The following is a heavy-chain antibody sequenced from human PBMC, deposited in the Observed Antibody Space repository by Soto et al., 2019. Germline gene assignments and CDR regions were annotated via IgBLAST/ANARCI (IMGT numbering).Heavy chain of an antibody. CDR1: GGSFSGYY. Sequence: SETLSLTCAVYGGSFSGYYWSWIRQPPGKGLEWIGEINHSGSTNYNPSLKSRVTISVDTSKNQFSLKLSSVTAADTAVYYCARRTYYYDSSGIKAYWYFDLWGRGTLVTVSS. CDR3: ARRTYYYDSSGIKAYWYFDL. D-gene: IGHD3-22*01. CDR2: INHSGST. V-gene: IGHV4-34*01. J-gene: IGHJ2*01.